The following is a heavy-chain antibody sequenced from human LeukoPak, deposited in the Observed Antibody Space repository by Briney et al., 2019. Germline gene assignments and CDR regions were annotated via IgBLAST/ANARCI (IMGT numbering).Heavy chain of an antibody. CDR3: ARGRQTGDFWSGYYMEYFDY. Sequence: SETLSLTCAVYGGSFSGYYWSWIRQPPGKGLEWIGEINHCGSTNYNPSLKSRVTISVDTSKNQFSLKLSSVTAADTAVYYCARGRQTGDFWSGYYMEYFDYWGQGTLVTVSS. J-gene: IGHJ4*02. CDR1: GGSFSGYY. D-gene: IGHD3-3*01. CDR2: INHCGST. V-gene: IGHV4-34*01.